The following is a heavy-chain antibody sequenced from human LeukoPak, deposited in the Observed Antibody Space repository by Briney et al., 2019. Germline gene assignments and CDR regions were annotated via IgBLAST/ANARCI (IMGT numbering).Heavy chain of an antibody. V-gene: IGHV3-30*02. J-gene: IGHJ4*02. CDR2: IRYDGSNQ. CDR1: GFIFCRYG. CDR3: AKVKSCTSTWSPVDS. D-gene: IGHD2-8*01. Sequence: GGSLRLSCLASGFIFCRYGMHWVRQAPGKGLEWVTFIRYDGSNQYYADSVKRRFTISRDNSKNTLDLQMNSLRPEDTAVYYCAKVKSCTSTWSPVDSWGQGTLVTVSS.